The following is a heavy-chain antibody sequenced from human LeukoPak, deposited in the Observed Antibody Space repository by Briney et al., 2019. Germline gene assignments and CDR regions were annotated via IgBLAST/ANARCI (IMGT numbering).Heavy chain of an antibody. CDR2: IYPGESDT. CDR1: GYSFTSYW. Sequence: GESMKISCKCSGYSFTSYWIGWVRQMPGKGLEWMGIIYPGESDTRYSPSFQGQVTISADKSISTAYLQWSSLKASDTAMYYCERHAGYYYDSSGYYYGPDAFDIWGQGTMVTVSS. CDR3: ERHAGYYYDSSGYYYGPDAFDI. D-gene: IGHD3-22*01. V-gene: IGHV5-51*01. J-gene: IGHJ3*02.